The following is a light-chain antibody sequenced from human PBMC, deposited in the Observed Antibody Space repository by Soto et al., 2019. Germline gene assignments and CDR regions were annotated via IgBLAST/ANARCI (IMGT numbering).Light chain of an antibody. CDR1: SSDIDTYNY. CDR2: EVT. CDR3: SSYTSSTDYV. Sequence: QSALAQPASVSGSPGQSITISWTGTSSDIDTYNYVSWYQQHPGKAPKLIIYEVTNRPSGVSNRFSGSKSGDTASLTISGLRAEDEADYYCSSYTSSTDYVFGTGTKVTVL. J-gene: IGLJ1*01. V-gene: IGLV2-14*01.